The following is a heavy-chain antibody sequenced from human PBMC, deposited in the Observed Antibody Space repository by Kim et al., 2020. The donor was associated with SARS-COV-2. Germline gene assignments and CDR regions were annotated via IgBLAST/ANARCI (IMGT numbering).Heavy chain of an antibody. D-gene: IGHD5-12*01. CDR1: GFTVSSNY. J-gene: IGHJ6*02. V-gene: IGHV3-53*01. CDR3: ARSGYGMATITNPYYYGMDV. CDR2: IYSGGST. Sequence: GGSLRLSCAASGFTVSSNYMSWVRQAPGKGLEWVSVIYSGGSTYYADSVKGRFTISRDNSKNTLYLQMNSLRAEDTAVYYCARSGYGMATITNPYYYGMDVWGQGTTVTVSS.